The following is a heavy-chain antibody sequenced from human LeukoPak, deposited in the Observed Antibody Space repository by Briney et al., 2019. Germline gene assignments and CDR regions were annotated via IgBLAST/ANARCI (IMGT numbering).Heavy chain of an antibody. V-gene: IGHV3-66*03. CDR2: IYTSGST. Sequence: GGSLRLSCAASGFSVSSTYVSWVRQAPGKGLEWVSLIYTSGSTSYADSVMGRFTISRDNSKNTLFLQMNSLRAEDSAVYYCTRDRAGTQSWVEFDLWGQGTLVTVSS. J-gene: IGHJ5*02. CDR1: GFSVSSTY. CDR3: TRDRAGTQSWVEFDL. D-gene: IGHD3-10*01.